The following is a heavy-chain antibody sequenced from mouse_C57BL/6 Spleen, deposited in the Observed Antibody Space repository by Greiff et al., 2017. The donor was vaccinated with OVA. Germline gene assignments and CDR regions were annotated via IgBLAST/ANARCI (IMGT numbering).Heavy chain of an antibody. Sequence: QVQLKQSGPELVKPGASVKISCKASGYAFSSYWMNWVKQRPGKGLEWIGRIYPGDGDTNYNGKFKGKATLTADKSYSTAYMQLSSLTSEDSAVYLCARGGSATVGATDYAMDYWGQGTSVTVSS. D-gene: IGHD1-1*01. CDR2: IYPGDGDT. CDR3: ARGGSATVGATDYAMDY. V-gene: IGHV1-82*01. CDR1: GYAFSSYW. J-gene: IGHJ4*01.